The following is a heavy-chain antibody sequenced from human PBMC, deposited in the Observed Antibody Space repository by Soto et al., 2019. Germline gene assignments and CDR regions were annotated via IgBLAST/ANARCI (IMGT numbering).Heavy chain of an antibody. V-gene: IGHV4-59*01. CDR2: IYYSGST. D-gene: IGHD6-6*01. CDR1: VVSISSYY. J-gene: IGHJ5*02. CDR3: ARDRRGVYNSSSTLVWWFDP. Sequence: SETLSLTCTFSVVSISSYYWSCIRQPPGKGLEWIGYIYYSGSTNYNPSLKSRVTISVDTSKNQFSLKLSSVTAADTAVYYCARDRRGVYNSSSTLVWWFDPWGQGTLVTVSS.